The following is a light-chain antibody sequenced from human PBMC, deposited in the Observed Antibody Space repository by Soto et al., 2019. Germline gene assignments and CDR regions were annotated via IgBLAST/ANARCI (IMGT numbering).Light chain of an antibody. V-gene: IGKV3-15*01. J-gene: IGKJ1*01. CDR2: CAS. CDR3: QQYNNWPWT. CDR1: QSVSSN. Sequence: EIVMTQSPATLSVSPGERATLSCRASQSVSSNLAWYQQKPGQAPRLLIYCASTRATGIPARFSGSGSGTEFPLTISSLQSEDFAVYYCQQYNNWPWTFGQGTKVEIK.